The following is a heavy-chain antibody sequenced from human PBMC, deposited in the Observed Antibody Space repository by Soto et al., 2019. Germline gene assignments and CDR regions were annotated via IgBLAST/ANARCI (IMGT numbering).Heavy chain of an antibody. Sequence: SETLSLTCAVYGGSLSGYYWSWIRQPPGKGLEWIGEINHSGSTNYNPSLKSRVTISVDTSKNQFSLKLSSVTAADTAVYYCSRGTLGYCSSTSCPIVWGQGTLVTVSS. D-gene: IGHD2-2*01. CDR3: SRGTLGYCSSTSCPIV. CDR1: GGSLSGYY. V-gene: IGHV4-34*01. CDR2: INHSGST. J-gene: IGHJ4*02.